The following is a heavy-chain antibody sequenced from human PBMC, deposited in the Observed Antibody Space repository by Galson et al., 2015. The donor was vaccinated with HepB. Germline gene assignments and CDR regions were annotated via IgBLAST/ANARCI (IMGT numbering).Heavy chain of an antibody. J-gene: IGHJ4*02. Sequence: TLSLTCTVSGYSISSGYYWGWIRQPPGKGLEWIGSMHQSGSTYYNPSLKSRVTISVDTSKNQFSLNLSSLTAADTAVYYCTREHRGYSSSWPTLDYWGQGTLVTVSS. D-gene: IGHD6-13*01. CDR1: GYSISSGYY. CDR3: TREHRGYSSSWPTLDY. CDR2: MHQSGST. V-gene: IGHV4-38-2*02.